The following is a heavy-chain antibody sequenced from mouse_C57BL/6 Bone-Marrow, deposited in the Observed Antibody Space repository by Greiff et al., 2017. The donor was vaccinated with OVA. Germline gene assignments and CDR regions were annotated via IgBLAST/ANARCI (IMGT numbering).Heavy chain of an antibody. Sequence: QVQLQQPGAELVKPGASVKLSCKASGYTFTSYWMHWVKQRPGRGLEWIGRIEPNSGGTKYNEKFKSKATLTVDKPSSTAYRQLSSLTSEDSAVYYCALNWYYAMDYWGQGTAVTVSS. V-gene: IGHV1-72*01. D-gene: IGHD4-1*02. CDR3: ALNWYYAMDY. CDR2: IEPNSGGT. J-gene: IGHJ4*01. CDR1: GYTFTSYW.